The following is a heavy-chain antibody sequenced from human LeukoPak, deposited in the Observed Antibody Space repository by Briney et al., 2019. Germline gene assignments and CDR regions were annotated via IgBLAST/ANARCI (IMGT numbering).Heavy chain of an antibody. CDR3: AKGGWIPYHFDY. Sequence: PGGSLRLSCAASGFTFTNYAMSWVRQAPGKGLEWVSGISGGGGSTYYADSVKGRFTIFRDKSRNTLYLQLNSLRAEDTAVYYCAKGGWIPYHFDYWGQGSLVTVSS. CDR1: GFTFTNYA. J-gene: IGHJ4*02. CDR2: ISGGGGST. D-gene: IGHD6-19*01. V-gene: IGHV3-23*01.